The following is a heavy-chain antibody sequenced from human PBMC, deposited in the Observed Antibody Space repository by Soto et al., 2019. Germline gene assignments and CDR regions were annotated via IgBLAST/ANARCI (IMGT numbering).Heavy chain of an antibody. CDR2: ISTYNGNT. CDR1: GYTFTSYG. Sequence: ASVKVSCKASGYTFTSYGISWVRQAPGQGLEWMGWISTYNGNTNYAQKLQGRVTMTTDTSTSTAYMELRSLRSDDTAVYYCARVTHTIFGVVIIRWFDPWGQGTLVTVSS. D-gene: IGHD3-3*01. V-gene: IGHV1-18*01. CDR3: ARVTHTIFGVVIIRWFDP. J-gene: IGHJ5*02.